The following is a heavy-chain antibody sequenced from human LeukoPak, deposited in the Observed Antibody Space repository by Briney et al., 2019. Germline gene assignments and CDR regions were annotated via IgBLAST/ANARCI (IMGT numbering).Heavy chain of an antibody. J-gene: IGHJ4*02. D-gene: IGHD6-13*01. V-gene: IGHV4-59*01. CDR1: GGSFSGYY. CDR2: IYYSGST. Sequence: SETLSLTCAVYGGSFSGYYWSWIRQPPGKGLEWIGYIYYSGSTNYNPSLKSRATISVDTSKNQFSLKLSSVTAADTAVYYCARNLGGSSWVFDYWGQGTLVTVSS. CDR3: ARNLGGSSWVFDY.